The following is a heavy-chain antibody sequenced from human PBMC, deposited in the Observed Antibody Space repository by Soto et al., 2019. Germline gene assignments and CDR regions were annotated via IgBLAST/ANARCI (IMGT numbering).Heavy chain of an antibody. D-gene: IGHD1-26*01. CDR3: ASCIVGASSAFDY. V-gene: IGHV3-53*01. Sequence: GGSLRLSCAASGFTVSSNYMSWVRQAPGKGLEWVSVIYSGGSTYYADSVKGRFTISRDNSKNTLYLQMNSLRAEDTAVYYCASCIVGASSAFDYWGQGTLVTVSS. CDR1: GFTVSSNY. CDR2: IYSGGST. J-gene: IGHJ4*02.